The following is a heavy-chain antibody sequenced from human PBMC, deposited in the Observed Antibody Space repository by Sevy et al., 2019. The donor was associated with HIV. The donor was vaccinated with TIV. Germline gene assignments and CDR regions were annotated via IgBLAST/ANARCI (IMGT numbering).Heavy chain of an antibody. CDR3: ARGFTAVDWFDP. CDR2: INPNSGGT. Sequence: ASVKVSCKASGYTFTGYYMHWVRQAPGQGLEWMGWINPNSGGTNYAQKFQGRVTMTRDTSIGTAYMELGRLRSDDTAVYYCARGFTAVDWFDPWGQGTLVTVSS. V-gene: IGHV1-2*02. J-gene: IGHJ5*02. D-gene: IGHD2-15*01. CDR1: GYTFTGYY.